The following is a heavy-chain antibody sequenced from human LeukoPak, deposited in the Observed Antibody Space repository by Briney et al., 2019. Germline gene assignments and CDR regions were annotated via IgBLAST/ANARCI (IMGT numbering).Heavy chain of an antibody. CDR1: GFTFSSYW. J-gene: IGHJ4*02. CDR2: INSDGSST. V-gene: IGHV3-74*01. Sequence: GGSLRLSYAASGFTFSSYWMHWVRQAPGEGLVWVSRINSDGSSTSYADSVKGRFTISRDNAKNTLYLQMNSLRAEDTAVYYCARDPVSSSWFFDYWGQGTLVTVSS. CDR3: ARDPVSSSWFFDY. D-gene: IGHD6-13*01.